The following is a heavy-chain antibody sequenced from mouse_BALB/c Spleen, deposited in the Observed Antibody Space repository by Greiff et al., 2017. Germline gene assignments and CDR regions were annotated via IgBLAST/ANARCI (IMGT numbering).Heavy chain of an antibody. CDR2: IDPYNGGT. Sequence: VQLQQSGPELGKPGASVKISCKASGYSFTGYNMYWVKQSHRKSLEWIGYIDPYNGGTSYNQKSKGKATLTVDKSSSTAYMHLNSLTSEDSAIYYCARSRSIDYAMDDWGQGTSVTVSS. CDR1: GYSFTGYN. J-gene: IGHJ4*01. CDR3: ARSRSIDYAMDD. V-gene: IGHV1S135*01.